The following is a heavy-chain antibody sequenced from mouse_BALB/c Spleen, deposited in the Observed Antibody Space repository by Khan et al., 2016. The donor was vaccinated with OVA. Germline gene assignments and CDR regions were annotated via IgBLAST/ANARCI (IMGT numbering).Heavy chain of an antibody. D-gene: IGHD1-1*01. J-gene: IGHJ4*01. CDR1: GYTFTGYS. CDR2: ISPSNAYT. Sequence: QVQLKQSGAELARPGASVKMSCKASGYTFTGYSMHWIKQRPGQGLEWIGYISPSNAYTNYNQKFKDKATLTADKSSSTAYMQLSSLTSEDSAVYYYARDFHYYGSRGALDYWGQGTSVTVSS. V-gene: IGHV1-4*01. CDR3: ARDFHYYGSRGALDY.